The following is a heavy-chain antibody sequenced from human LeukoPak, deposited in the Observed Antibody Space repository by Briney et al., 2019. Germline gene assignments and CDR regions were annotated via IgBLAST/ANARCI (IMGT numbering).Heavy chain of an antibody. CDR1: GGSISSYY. CDR2: IYYSGST. D-gene: IGHD2/OR15-2a*01. Sequence: SETLSLTCTVSGGSISSYYWTWLRQPPGKGLEWIGYIYYSGSTNYNPSLKSRVSMSLETSKNQFSLKLSSVTAADTAVYYCAGHHPRNTVDFWGQGTLVTVSS. V-gene: IGHV4-59*08. CDR3: AGHHPRNTVDF. J-gene: IGHJ4*02.